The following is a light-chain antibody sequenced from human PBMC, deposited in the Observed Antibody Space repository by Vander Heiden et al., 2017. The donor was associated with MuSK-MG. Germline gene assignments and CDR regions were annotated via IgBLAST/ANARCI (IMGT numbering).Light chain of an antibody. Sequence: IQLTQSPSSLSASVGQRVTITCRASQDIRNFFAWGQQKPGKVPKSLCYGASNLQSGGPSNGSGSGSGTDITLTISGLRTEDFSTYYCQKYNRDTLTFGRGTKVEIK. J-gene: IGKJ4*01. V-gene: IGKV1-16*02. CDR3: QKYNRDTLT. CDR1: QDIRNF. CDR2: GAS.